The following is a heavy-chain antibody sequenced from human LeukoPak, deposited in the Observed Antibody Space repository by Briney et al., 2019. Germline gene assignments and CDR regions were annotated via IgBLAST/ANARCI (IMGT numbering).Heavy chain of an antibody. J-gene: IGHJ4*02. D-gene: IGHD3-16*02. CDR3: ARVGRVRGLPNDYVWGSYRYAFDY. Sequence: SETLSLTCSVSGYSISSGYYWGWIRQPPGKGLEWIGSIYRSGSTSYNPSLKSRVTISVDTSKSQFSLKLSSVTAADTAVYYCARVGRVRGLPNDYVWGSYRYAFDYWGQGTLVTVSS. CDR1: GYSISSGYY. V-gene: IGHV4-38-2*02. CDR2: IYRSGST.